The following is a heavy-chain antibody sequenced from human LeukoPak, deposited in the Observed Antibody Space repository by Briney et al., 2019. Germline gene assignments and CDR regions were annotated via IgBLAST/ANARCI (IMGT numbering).Heavy chain of an antibody. J-gene: IGHJ4*02. Sequence: GASVNVSCKASGYTFTGYYMHWVRQAPGQGLEWMGWINPNSGGTNYAQKLQGRVTMTRDTSISTAYMELSRLRSDDTAVYYWAREIVGATSQDYWGQGTLVTVSS. CDR3: AREIVGATSQDY. CDR2: INPNSGGT. CDR1: GYTFTGYY. D-gene: IGHD1-26*01. V-gene: IGHV1-2*02.